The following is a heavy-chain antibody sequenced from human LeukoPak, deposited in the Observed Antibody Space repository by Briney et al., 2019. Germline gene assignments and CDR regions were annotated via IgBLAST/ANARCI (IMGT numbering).Heavy chain of an antibody. CDR1: GLTFSSYW. D-gene: IGHD6-13*01. Sequence: GGSLRLYCAASGLTFSSYWMSWVRQAPGKGLEWVANKKQDGSEIHYVDFVKGRFTISRDNAKNSLYLQVNSLRAEDTAVYYCSRKPGIAAAGTVGYFDYWGQGTLVTVSS. V-gene: IGHV3-7*01. J-gene: IGHJ4*02. CDR3: SRKPGIAAAGTVGYFDY. CDR2: KKQDGSEI.